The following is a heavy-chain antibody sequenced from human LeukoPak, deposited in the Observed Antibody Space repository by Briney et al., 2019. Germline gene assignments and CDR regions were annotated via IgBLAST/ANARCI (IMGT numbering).Heavy chain of an antibody. D-gene: IGHD3-3*01. J-gene: IGHJ3*02. Sequence: GGSLRLSCSASGFTFSSSAMSWVRQAPGKGLEWVSAIGTSGDRTFYADSVKGRFTISRDNSKNTLYLQMNSLRAEDTAVYYCAKDDFWSGYLGGNAFDIWGQGTMVTVSS. V-gene: IGHV3-23*01. CDR3: AKDDFWSGYLGGNAFDI. CDR2: IGTSGDRT. CDR1: GFTFSSSA.